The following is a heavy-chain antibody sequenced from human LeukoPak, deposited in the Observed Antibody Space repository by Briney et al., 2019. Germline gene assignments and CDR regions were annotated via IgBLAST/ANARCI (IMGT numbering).Heavy chain of an antibody. D-gene: IGHD6-6*01. CDR3: TTEYSSFDFDY. V-gene: IGHV3-15*01. Sequence: MAGGSLRLSCAASGFTFSNAWMRWVRQAPGKGLEWVGRIKSKTDGGTTDYAAPVKGRFTISRDDSKNTLYLQMNSLKTEDTAVYYCTTEYSSFDFDYWGQGTLVTVSS. CDR2: IKSKTDGGTT. J-gene: IGHJ4*02. CDR1: GFTFSNAW.